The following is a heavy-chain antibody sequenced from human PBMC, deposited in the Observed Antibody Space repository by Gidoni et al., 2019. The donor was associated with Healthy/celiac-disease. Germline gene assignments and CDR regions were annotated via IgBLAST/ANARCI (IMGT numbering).Heavy chain of an antibody. Sequence: EVQLVESGGGLVQPGRSLRLSCAASGFTFDDYAMHWVRQAPGKGLEWVSGISWNSGSIGYADSVKGRFTISRDNAKNSLYLQMNSLRAEDTALYYCAKASVDTAMADFDYWGQGTLVTVSS. CDR2: ISWNSGSI. J-gene: IGHJ4*02. CDR1: GFTFDDYA. V-gene: IGHV3-9*01. CDR3: AKASVDTAMADFDY. D-gene: IGHD5-18*01.